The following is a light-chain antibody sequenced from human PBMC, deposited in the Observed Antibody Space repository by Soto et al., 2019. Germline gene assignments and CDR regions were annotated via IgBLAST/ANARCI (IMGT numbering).Light chain of an antibody. CDR3: VKHYNYPPT. CDR2: ADS. V-gene: IGKV1-6*01. CDR1: QDIRND. J-gene: IGKJ1*01. Sequence: AIQMTQSPSSLSSSVGDRVTLTCRASQDIRNDLGWYQQKTGMAPRFLIYADSNLQSGVPSRFSGSGSGTDLTLTISRLQPEDFATYYCVKHYNYPPTFGQGTKVDIK.